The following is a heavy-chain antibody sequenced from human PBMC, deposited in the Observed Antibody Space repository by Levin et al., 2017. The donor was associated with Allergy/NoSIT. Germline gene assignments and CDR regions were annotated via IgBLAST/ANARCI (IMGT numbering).Heavy chain of an antibody. Sequence: GESLKISCKASGYTFTSYDINWVRQATGQGLEWMGWMNPNSGNTGYAQKFQGRVTMTRNTSISTAYMELSSLRSEDTAVYYCATSRSIAVAGTLDYWGQGTLVTVSS. CDR2: MNPNSGNT. D-gene: IGHD6-19*01. CDR3: ATSRSIAVAGTLDY. CDR1: GYTFTSYD. J-gene: IGHJ4*02. V-gene: IGHV1-8*01.